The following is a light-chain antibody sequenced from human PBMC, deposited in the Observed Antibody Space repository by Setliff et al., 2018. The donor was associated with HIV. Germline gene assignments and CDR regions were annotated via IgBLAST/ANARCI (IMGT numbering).Light chain of an antibody. CDR2: EVN. CDR3: SSYTASSTVV. CDR1: SSDIGTYNL. Sequence: QSALTQPASVSGSPGQSITISCTGTSSDIGTYNLVSWYQQHPGKAPKVIIYEVNKRPSGVSNRFSASKSGNTASLTISGLQAEDEAEYYCSSYTASSTVVFGGGTKVTVL. V-gene: IGLV2-14*02. J-gene: IGLJ3*02.